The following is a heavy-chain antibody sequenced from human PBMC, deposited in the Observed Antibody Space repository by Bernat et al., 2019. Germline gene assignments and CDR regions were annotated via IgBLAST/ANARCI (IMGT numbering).Heavy chain of an antibody. CDR1: GFTFSSYA. V-gene: IGHV3-23*01. Sequence: EVQLLESGGGLVQPGGSLRLSCAASGFTFSSYAMSWVRQAPGKGLEWVSAISGSGGSTYPADSVQGRFTISRDNSKNTLYLQMNSRRAEDTAVYYCAKVVVVVAATGGFDYWGQGTLVTVSS. J-gene: IGHJ4*02. D-gene: IGHD2-15*01. CDR2: ISGSGGST. CDR3: AKVVVVVAATGGFDY.